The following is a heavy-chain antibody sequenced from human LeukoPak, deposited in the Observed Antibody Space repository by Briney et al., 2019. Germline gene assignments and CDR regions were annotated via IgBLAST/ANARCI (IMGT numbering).Heavy chain of an antibody. V-gene: IGHV3-23*01. CDR2: ISGSGGNT. D-gene: IGHD6-13*01. Sequence: GGSLRLSCAASRFTFSNYAMSWVRQAPGKGLEWVSVISGSGGNTYYADSVKGRFTISRDNSKNTLYLQMNSLRAEDTAVYYCVKDLTIIAAAVRSFDYWGQGTLVTVSS. CDR1: RFTFSNYA. CDR3: VKDLTIIAAAVRSFDY. J-gene: IGHJ4*02.